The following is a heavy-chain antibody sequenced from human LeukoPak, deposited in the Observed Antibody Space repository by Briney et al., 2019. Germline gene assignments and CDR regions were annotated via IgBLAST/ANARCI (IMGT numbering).Heavy chain of an antibody. CDR2: ISYDGSNK. V-gene: IGHV3-30*03. D-gene: IGHD3-3*01. CDR3: ARGPGYYDFWSGYYRYYYYYMDV. J-gene: IGHJ6*03. Sequence: PGGSLRPSCAASGFTFSSYWMHWVRQAPGKGLEWVAVISYDGSNKYYADSVKGRFTISRDNSKNTLYLQMNSLRAEDTAVYYCARGPGYYDFWSGYYRYYYYYMDVWGKGTTVTVSS. CDR1: GFTFSSYW.